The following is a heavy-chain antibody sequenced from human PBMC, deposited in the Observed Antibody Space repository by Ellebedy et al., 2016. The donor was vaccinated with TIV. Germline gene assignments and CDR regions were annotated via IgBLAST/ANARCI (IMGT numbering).Heavy chain of an antibody. J-gene: IGHJ4*02. CDR1: GLTYSRYA. CDR2: ILGSGGGI. D-gene: IGHD6-19*01. Sequence: GESLKISCAASGLTYSRYAMSWVRQAPGKGLEWISGILGSGGGIWYVDSVKGRFTISRDNAKNSLYLQMNSLRAEDTAVYYCARAGYSSGYDYWGQGTLVTVSS. CDR3: ARAGYSSGYDY. V-gene: IGHV3-23*01.